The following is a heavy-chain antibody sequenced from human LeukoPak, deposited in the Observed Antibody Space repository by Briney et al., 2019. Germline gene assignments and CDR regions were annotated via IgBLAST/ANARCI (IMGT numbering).Heavy chain of an antibody. V-gene: IGHV3-30*18. Sequence: GGSLRLSCAASGFTFSSHDMHWVRQAPGKGLEWVAIISYDGGKKDYADSVKGRFTISRDNSKNTLYLQMNSLRAEDTAVYYCAKGEVPYIWGQGTMVTVSS. D-gene: IGHD2-2*01. CDR3: AKGEVPYI. CDR2: ISYDGGKK. CDR1: GFTFSSHD. J-gene: IGHJ3*02.